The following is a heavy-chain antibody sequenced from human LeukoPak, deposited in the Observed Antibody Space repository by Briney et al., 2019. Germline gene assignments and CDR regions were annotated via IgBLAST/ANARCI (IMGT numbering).Heavy chain of an antibody. CDR3: AGTPYYYGSGSYYKY. CDR2: IYSGGST. D-gene: IGHD3-10*01. J-gene: IGHJ4*02. Sequence: PGGSLRLTCAASGFTFSNAWMSWVRQAPGKGLEWVSVIYSGGSTYYADSVKGRFTISRDNSKNTLYLQMNSLRAEDTAVYYCAGTPYYYGSGSYYKYWGQGTLVTVSS. CDR1: GFTFSNAW. V-gene: IGHV3-66*01.